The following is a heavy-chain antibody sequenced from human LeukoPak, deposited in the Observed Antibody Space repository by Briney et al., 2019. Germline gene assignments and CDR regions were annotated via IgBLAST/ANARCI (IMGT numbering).Heavy chain of an antibody. CDR1: GGFIRSYY. CDR3: ARVYYSNSYDYWYFDL. J-gene: IGHJ2*01. D-gene: IGHD6-13*01. CDR2: TFYSGGA. Sequence: PSETLSLTCTVSGGFIRSYYWSWIRQPPGKGLEWIGYTFYSGGANYNPSLKSRVTISVDTSKNQFSLKLTSVTAADTAVYYCARVYYSNSYDYWYFDLWGRGTLVTVSS. V-gene: IGHV4-59*01.